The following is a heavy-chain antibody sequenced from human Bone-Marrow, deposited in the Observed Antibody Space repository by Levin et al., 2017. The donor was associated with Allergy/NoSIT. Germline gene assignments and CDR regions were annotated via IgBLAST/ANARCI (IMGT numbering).Heavy chain of an antibody. CDR2: IYSVGTT. D-gene: IGHD3-16*01. Sequence: GSLRLSCAVSGFTVSNNYMSWVRQAPGAGLEWVSLIYSVGTTYYADSVKGRFPISRDNSRNTLYLQMNSLRAEDTAVYYCTGGPSGVRGWGQGTLVTVSS. CDR3: TGGPSGVRG. CDR1: GFTVSNNY. J-gene: IGHJ4*02. V-gene: IGHV3-53*01.